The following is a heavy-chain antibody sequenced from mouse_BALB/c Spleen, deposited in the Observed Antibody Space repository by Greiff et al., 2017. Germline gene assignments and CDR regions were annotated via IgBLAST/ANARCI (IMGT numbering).Heavy chain of an antibody. CDR3: ATYYRYDAMDY. CDR1: GFNIKDTY. CDR2: IDPANGNT. Sequence: DVKLQESGAELVKPGASVKLSCTASGFNIKDTYMHWVKQRPEQGLEWIGRIDPANGNTKYDPKFQGKATITADTSSNTAYLQLSSLTSEDTAVYYCATYYRYDAMDYWGQGTSVTVSS. J-gene: IGHJ4*01. V-gene: IGHV14-3*02. D-gene: IGHD2-14*01.